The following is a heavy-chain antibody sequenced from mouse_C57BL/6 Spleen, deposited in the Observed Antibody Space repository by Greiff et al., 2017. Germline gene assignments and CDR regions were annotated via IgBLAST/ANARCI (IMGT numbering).Heavy chain of an antibody. Sequence: QVQLQQSGAELVKPGASVKISCKASGYAFSSYWMNWVKQRPGKGLEWIGQIYPGDGDTNYNGKFKGKATLTADKSSSTAYMQLSSLTSEDSAVYFCVDDYGLNCFDYWGQGTTLTVSS. J-gene: IGHJ2*01. D-gene: IGHD2-4*01. CDR3: VDDYGLNCFDY. V-gene: IGHV1-80*01. CDR1: GYAFSSYW. CDR2: IYPGDGDT.